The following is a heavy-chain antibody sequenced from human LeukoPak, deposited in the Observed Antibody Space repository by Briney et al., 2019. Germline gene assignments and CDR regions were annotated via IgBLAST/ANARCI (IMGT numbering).Heavy chain of an antibody. V-gene: IGHV3-53*01. CDR1: GFTVSSNY. CDR2: IYSGGST. D-gene: IGHD4-23*01. CDR3: ARGSVGYPTYYFDY. J-gene: IGHJ4*02. Sequence: GGSLRLSCAASGFTVSSNYMSWVRQAPGKGLEWVSVIYSGGSTYYADSVKGRFTISRGNSKNTLYLQMNSLRAEDTAVYYCARGSVGYPTYYFDYWGQGTLVTVSS.